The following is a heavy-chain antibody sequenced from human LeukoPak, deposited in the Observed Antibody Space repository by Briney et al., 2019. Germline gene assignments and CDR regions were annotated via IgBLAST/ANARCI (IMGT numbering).Heavy chain of an antibody. D-gene: IGHD2-2*01. Sequence: PGGSLRLSCAASGFTFSSYAMSWVRQAPGKGLEWVSAISGSGGSTYYADSVKGRFTISRDNSKNTLYLQMNSLRAEDTAVYYCAKADIVVVPAAMGDDYWGQGTLVTVSS. V-gene: IGHV3-23*01. CDR2: ISGSGGST. CDR3: AKADIVVVPAAMGDDY. CDR1: GFTFSSYA. J-gene: IGHJ4*02.